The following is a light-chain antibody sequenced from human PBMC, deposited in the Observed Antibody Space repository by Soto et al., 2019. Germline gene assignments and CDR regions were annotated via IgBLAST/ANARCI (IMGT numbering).Light chain of an antibody. V-gene: IGKV3-15*01. CDR3: QQYGSSPGT. Sequence: EIVMTQSPATPSVSPGERATLSCRASQSVSSNLAWYQQKPGHAPRLLIYGASTWATGIPARFSGSGSGTEFTLTISSLQSEDFAVYYCQQYGSSPGTFCQGTKVDI. CDR1: QSVSSN. J-gene: IGKJ1*01. CDR2: GAS.